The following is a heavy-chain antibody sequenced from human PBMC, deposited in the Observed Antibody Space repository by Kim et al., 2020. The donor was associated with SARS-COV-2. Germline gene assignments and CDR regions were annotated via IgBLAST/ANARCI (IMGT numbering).Heavy chain of an antibody. V-gene: IGHV1-8*01. D-gene: IGHD3-9*01. J-gene: IGHJ6*02. Sequence: ASVKVSCKASGYTFTSYDINWVRQATGQGLEWMGWMNPNSGNTGYAQKFQGRVTMTRNTSISTAYMELSSLRSEDTAVYYCARQGTRGDYVLRYFDWLGIYYGMDVWGQGTTVTVSS. CDR3: ARQGTRGDYVLRYFDWLGIYYGMDV. CDR1: GYTFTSYD. CDR2: MNPNSGNT.